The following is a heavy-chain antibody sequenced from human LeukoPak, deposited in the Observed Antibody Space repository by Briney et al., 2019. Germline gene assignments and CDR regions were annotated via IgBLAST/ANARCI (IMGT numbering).Heavy chain of an antibody. V-gene: IGHV4-34*01. J-gene: IGHJ6*02. CDR2: INHSGST. D-gene: IGHD6-19*01. Sequence: SETLSLTCAVYGGSFSGYYWSWIRQPPGKGLEWIGEINHSGSTNYNPSLKSRVTISVDTSKNQFSLKLSSVTAADTAVYYCARIRGLLGIAVAGTYYYYYGMDVWGQGTTVTVSS. CDR1: GGSFSGYY. CDR3: ARIRGLLGIAVAGTYYYYYGMDV.